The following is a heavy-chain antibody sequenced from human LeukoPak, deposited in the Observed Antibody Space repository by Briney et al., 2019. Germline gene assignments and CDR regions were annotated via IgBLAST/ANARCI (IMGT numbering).Heavy chain of an antibody. D-gene: IGHD3-10*01. CDR3: ARQSGVRRPPDY. V-gene: IGHV4-59*01. CDR1: GGSISSYY. CDR2: IYYSEST. J-gene: IGHJ4*02. Sequence: SETLSLTCTVSGGSISSYYWSWIRQTPGEGLEWIGYIYYSESTIYNPSLKSRVTISVDTSKNQFSLKLSSVTAADTAVYYCARQSGVRRPPDYWGQGTLVTVSS.